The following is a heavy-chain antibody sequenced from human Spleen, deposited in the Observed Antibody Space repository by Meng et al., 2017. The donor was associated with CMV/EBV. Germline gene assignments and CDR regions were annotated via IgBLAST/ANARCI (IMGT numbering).Heavy chain of an antibody. V-gene: IGHV3-23*01. D-gene: IGHD3-22*01. Sequence: GFTFSSYAMSWVRQAPGKGLEWVSAISGSGGSTYYADSVKGRFTISRDNSKNTLYLQMNSLRAEDTAVYYCAKFSLYYYDSSGYSDYWGQGTLVTV. CDR2: ISGSGGST. CDR1: GFTFSSYA. J-gene: IGHJ4*02. CDR3: AKFSLYYYDSSGYSDY.